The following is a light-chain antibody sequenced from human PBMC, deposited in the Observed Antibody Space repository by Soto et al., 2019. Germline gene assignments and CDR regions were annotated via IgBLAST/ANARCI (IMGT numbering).Light chain of an antibody. J-gene: IGKJ2*01. CDR3: QQYGSSLPYT. CDR1: QSVSSDF. Sequence: EIVLTQSPGNLSLSPGERATLSCRASQSVSSDFLAWYRQKAGQAPRLLIYGASSRAAGIPDRFSGSGSGTDFTLTISRLEPEDFAVYYCQQYGSSLPYTFGQGTKLEIK. CDR2: GAS. V-gene: IGKV3-20*01.